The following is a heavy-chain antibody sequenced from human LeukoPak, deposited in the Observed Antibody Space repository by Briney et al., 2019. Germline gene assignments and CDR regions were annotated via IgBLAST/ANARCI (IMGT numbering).Heavy chain of an antibody. Sequence: GGSLRLSCAASGFTVSSNYMSWVRQAPGKGLEWVSVIYSGGSTYYADSVKGRFTISRDNSKNTLYLQMNSLRAEDTAVYYCARVDGYYYYYMDVWGKGTTVSVSS. J-gene: IGHJ6*03. D-gene: IGHD5-24*01. CDR3: ARVDGYYYYYMDV. CDR1: GFTVSSNY. V-gene: IGHV3-53*01. CDR2: IYSGGST.